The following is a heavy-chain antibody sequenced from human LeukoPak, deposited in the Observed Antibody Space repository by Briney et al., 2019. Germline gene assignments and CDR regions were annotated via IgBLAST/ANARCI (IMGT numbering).Heavy chain of an antibody. CDR2: IIPILGIS. CDR1: GGTFINYA. Sequence: SVKVSCKASGGTFINYAISWVRQAPGQGLEWVGRIIPILGISNYVQKFQGRVTITADKSTSTAYMELSSLRSEDTAVYYCASRYYYDSSGYFEPYDAFDIWGQGTMVTVSS. CDR3: ASRYYYDSSGYFEPYDAFDI. J-gene: IGHJ3*02. D-gene: IGHD3-22*01. V-gene: IGHV1-69*04.